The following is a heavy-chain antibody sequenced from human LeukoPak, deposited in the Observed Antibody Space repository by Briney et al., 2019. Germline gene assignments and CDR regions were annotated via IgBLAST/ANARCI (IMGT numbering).Heavy chain of an antibody. CDR3: ARDHGIAALDY. Sequence: GGSLRLSCAASGFTFSSYWMSWVRQAPGKGLEGVANIKQDGSEKYYVDSVKGRFTISRDNAKNSLYLQMNSLRAEDTAVYYCARDHGIAALDYWGQGTLVTVSS. V-gene: IGHV3-7*01. CDR1: GFTFSSYW. CDR2: IKQDGSEK. D-gene: IGHD6-25*01. J-gene: IGHJ4*02.